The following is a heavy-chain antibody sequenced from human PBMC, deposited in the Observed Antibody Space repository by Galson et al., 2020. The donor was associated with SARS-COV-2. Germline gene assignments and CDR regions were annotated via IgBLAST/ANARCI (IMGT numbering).Heavy chain of an antibody. Sequence: LSLTCAASGFTFSSFGMHWVRQAPGKGLEWVAVIWNDGSNEYYGDSVKGRFTISRDNSKNTLFLQMNSLRAEDTAVYYCARDSFALGFCSATNCYDDIDYWGQGTLVTVSS. J-gene: IGHJ4*02. D-gene: IGHD2-2*01. V-gene: IGHV3-33*01. CDR3: ARDSFALGFCSATNCYDDIDY. CDR2: IWNDGSNE. CDR1: GFTFSSFG.